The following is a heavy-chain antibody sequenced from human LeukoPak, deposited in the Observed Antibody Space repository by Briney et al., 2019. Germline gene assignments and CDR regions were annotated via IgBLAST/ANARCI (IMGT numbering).Heavy chain of an antibody. J-gene: IGHJ3*02. Sequence: PSETLSLTCTVSGGSISSYYWSWIRQPPGKGLEWIGYIYYSGSTNYNPSPKSRVTISVDTSKNQFSLKLSSVTAADTAVYYCARDFGGSYSDAFDIWGQGTMVTVSS. V-gene: IGHV4-59*01. D-gene: IGHD1-26*01. CDR3: ARDFGGSYSDAFDI. CDR1: GGSISSYY. CDR2: IYYSGST.